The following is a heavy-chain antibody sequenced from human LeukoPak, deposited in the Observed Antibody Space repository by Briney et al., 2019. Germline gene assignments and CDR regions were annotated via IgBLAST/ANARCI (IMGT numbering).Heavy chain of an antibody. CDR2: VYPADSDT. V-gene: IGHV5-51*01. J-gene: IGHJ4*02. Sequence: GESLKISCKASGYNFTAFWIGWVRQMSGGGLEWMGIVYPADSDTTYSPSFQGQVSISADKSINTAYLQWSSLKASDTAMYYCVRRGYCTSTSYYGVTTDWGQGALVTVSS. CDR1: GYNFTAFW. CDR3: VRRGYCTSTSYYGVTTD. D-gene: IGHD2-2*01.